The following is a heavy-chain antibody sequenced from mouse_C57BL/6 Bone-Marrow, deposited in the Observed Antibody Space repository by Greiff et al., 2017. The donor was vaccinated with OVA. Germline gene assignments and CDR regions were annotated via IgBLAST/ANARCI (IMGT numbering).Heavy chain of an antibody. D-gene: IGHD1-1*01. CDR1: GYTFTDYY. V-gene: IGHV1-26*01. Sequence: VQLQQSGPELVKPGASVKISCKASGYTFTDYYMNWVKQSHGKSLEWIGDINPNNGGTSYNQKFKGKATLTVDKSSSTAYMELRSLTSEDSAAYYCARIGGMYFDYWGRDTTLTVSS. J-gene: IGHJ2*01. CDR3: ARIGGMYFDY. CDR2: INPNNGGT.